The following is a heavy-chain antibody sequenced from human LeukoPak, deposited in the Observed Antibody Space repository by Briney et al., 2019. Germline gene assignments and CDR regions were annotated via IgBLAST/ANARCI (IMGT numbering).Heavy chain of an antibody. Sequence: SVKVSCKASGGTFSSYAISWVRQAPGQGLEWMGAIIPIFGTANYAQKFQGRVTITTDESTSTAYMELSSLRSADRAVYYCARGVEMATTTGFDYRGPGTLVTLSS. D-gene: IGHD5-24*01. CDR2: IIPIFGTA. CDR3: ARGVEMATTTGFDY. V-gene: IGHV1-69*05. CDR1: GGTFSSYA. J-gene: IGHJ4*02.